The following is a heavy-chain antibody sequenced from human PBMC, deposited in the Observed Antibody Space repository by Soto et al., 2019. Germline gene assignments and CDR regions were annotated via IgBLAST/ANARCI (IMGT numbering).Heavy chain of an antibody. J-gene: IGHJ5*02. Sequence: SETLSLTCTVSGGSISSYYWSWIRQPPGKGLEWIGYIYYSGSTNYNPSLKSRVTISVDTSKNQFSLKLSSVTAADTAVYYCARLVAMVRGVIGPAAGGFDPWGQGTLVTVSS. V-gene: IGHV4-59*08. CDR1: GGSISSYY. D-gene: IGHD3-10*01. CDR2: IYYSGST. CDR3: ARLVAMVRGVIGPAAGGFDP.